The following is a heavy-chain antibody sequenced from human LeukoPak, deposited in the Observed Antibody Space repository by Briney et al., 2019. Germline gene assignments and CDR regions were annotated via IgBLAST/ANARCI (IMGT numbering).Heavy chain of an antibody. Sequence: GGSLRLSCAASGFTFSNCAMSWVRQAPEKGLEWVSGISGSGSSTYYADSVKGRFTISRDNSENTLSLQMNSLRADDTAIYYCAKSCNSGNCYYNYWGQGALVTVSS. J-gene: IGHJ4*02. CDR2: ISGSGSST. V-gene: IGHV3-23*01. D-gene: IGHD2/OR15-2a*01. CDR1: GFTFSNCA. CDR3: AKSCNSGNCYYNY.